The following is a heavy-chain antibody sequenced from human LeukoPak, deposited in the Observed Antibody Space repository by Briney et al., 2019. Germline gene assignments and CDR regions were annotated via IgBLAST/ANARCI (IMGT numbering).Heavy chain of an antibody. D-gene: IGHD3-22*01. CDR1: GGSVSSGSYY. CDR3: ARDIDYYDSREGMDV. J-gene: IGHJ6*02. Sequence: PSETLSPTCTVSGGSVSSGSYYWSWIRQPPGKGLEWIGYIYYSGSTNYNPSLKSRVTISVDTSKNQLSLKLSSVTAADTAVYYCARDIDYYDSREGMDVWGQGTTVTVSS. V-gene: IGHV4-61*01. CDR2: IYYSGST.